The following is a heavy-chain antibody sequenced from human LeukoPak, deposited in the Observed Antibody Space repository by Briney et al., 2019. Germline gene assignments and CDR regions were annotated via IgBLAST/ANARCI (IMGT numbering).Heavy chain of an antibody. CDR2: GHYSGST. J-gene: IGHJ4*02. CDR3: ARNRWGLDD. D-gene: IGHD7-27*01. V-gene: IGHV4-59*01. Sequence: KASETLSLTCTVSGGFISSYYWTWIRQPPGKGLEWIGFGHYSGSTNYNPSLRSRVTVSVDTSGNQFSLRLTSVTAADTAVYYCARNRWGLDDWGQGTLVTVSS. CDR1: GGFISSYY.